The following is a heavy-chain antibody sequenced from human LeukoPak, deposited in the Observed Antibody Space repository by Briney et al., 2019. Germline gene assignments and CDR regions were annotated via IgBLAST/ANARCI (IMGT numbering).Heavy chain of an antibody. V-gene: IGHV3-30*14. CDR2: ISYDGSNK. J-gene: IGHJ1*01. D-gene: IGHD6-13*01. CDR3: ARSPIAAAGTGYFQH. Sequence: PGGSLRLSCAASGFTFSSYAMHWVRQAPGKGLEWVAVISYDGSNKYYADSVKGRFTISRDNSKNTLYLQMNSLRAEDTAVYYCARSPIAAAGTGYFQHWGQGTLVTVSS. CDR1: GFTFSSYA.